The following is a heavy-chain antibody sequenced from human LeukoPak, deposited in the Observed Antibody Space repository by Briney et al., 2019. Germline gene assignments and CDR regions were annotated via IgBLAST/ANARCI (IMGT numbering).Heavy chain of an antibody. Sequence: PSETLSLTCTVSSGSIRTSYCSWIRQPPGKGLEWIGYIYYSGSTNYNPSLKSRVTISVDTSRNQFSLKLSSVTAADTAVYYCARLGVSSGYTENWGQGTLVTVSS. CDR1: SGSIRTSY. V-gene: IGHV4-59*01. CDR3: ARLGVSSGYTEN. D-gene: IGHD3-22*01. CDR2: IYYSGST. J-gene: IGHJ4*02.